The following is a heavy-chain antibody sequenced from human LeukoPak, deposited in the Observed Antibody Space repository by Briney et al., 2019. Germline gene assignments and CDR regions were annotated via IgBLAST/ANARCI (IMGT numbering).Heavy chain of an antibody. V-gene: IGHV1-46*01. D-gene: IGHD3-22*01. J-gene: IGHJ4*02. Sequence: ASVKVSCKASGYIFTSYSMHWVRRAPGQGLEWMGIINPSGGTTNYAQKFQGRVTMTRDTSTSTVYMDLSSLRSEDTAVYYCARDLSHRYYHSTGYAFDYWGQGTLVTVSS. CDR1: GYIFTSYS. CDR2: INPSGGTT. CDR3: ARDLSHRYYHSTGYAFDY.